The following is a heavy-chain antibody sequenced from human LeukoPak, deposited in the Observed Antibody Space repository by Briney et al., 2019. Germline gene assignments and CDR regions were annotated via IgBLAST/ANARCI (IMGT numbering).Heavy chain of an antibody. V-gene: IGHV4-59*01. CDR2: IYYSGST. CDR3: AREGYCSSTSCLFGFDP. J-gene: IGHJ5*02. CDR1: GGSISSYY. D-gene: IGHD2-2*01. Sequence: SETLSLPCTVSGGSISSYYWSWIRQPPGKGLEWIGYIYYSGSTNYNPSLKSRVTISVDTSKNQFSLKLSSVTAADTAVYYCAREGYCSSTSCLFGFDPWGQGTLVTVSS.